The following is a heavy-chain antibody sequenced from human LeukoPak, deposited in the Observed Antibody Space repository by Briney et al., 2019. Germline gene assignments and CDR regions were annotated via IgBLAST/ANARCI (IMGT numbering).Heavy chain of an antibody. Sequence: RASVKVSFKVSGYTLTELSMHWVRQAPGKGLEWMGGFDPEDGETIYAQKFQGRVTMTEDTSTDTAYMELSSLRSEDTAVYYGATGYDSSGYLLPYFDYWGQGTLVTVSS. CDR1: GYTLTELS. J-gene: IGHJ4*02. D-gene: IGHD3-22*01. CDR3: ATGYDSSGYLLPYFDY. V-gene: IGHV1-24*01. CDR2: FDPEDGET.